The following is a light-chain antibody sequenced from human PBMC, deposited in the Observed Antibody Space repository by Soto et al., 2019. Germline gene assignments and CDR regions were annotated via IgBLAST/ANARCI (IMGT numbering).Light chain of an antibody. CDR3: SSYTSRSTLDV. V-gene: IGLV2-14*01. CDR1: SSDVGGYNY. J-gene: IGLJ1*01. Sequence: QSALTQPASVSGSPGQSITISCTGTSSDVGGYNYVSWYQQHPGKAPKFMIYDVSNRPSVVSNRFSGSKSGNTASLTISGLQAEDEADYYCSSYTSRSTLDVFGTGTKLTVL. CDR2: DVS.